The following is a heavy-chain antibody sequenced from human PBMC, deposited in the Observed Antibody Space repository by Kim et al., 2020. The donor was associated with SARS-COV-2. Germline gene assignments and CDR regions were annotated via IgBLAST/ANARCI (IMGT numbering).Heavy chain of an antibody. CDR1: GFTFSSYA. J-gene: IGHJ5*02. Sequence: GGSLRLSCAASGFTFSSYAMSWVRQAPGKGLEWVSAISGSGGSTYYADSVKGRFTISRDNSKNTLYLQMNSLRAEDTAVYYCASSGWYPRRVFLNWFDPWGQGTLVTVSS. CDR3: ASSGWYPRRVFLNWFDP. V-gene: IGHV3-23*01. CDR2: ISGSGGST. D-gene: IGHD6-19*01.